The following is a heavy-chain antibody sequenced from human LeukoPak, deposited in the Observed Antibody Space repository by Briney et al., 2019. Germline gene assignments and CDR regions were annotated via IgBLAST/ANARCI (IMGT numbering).Heavy chain of an antibody. CDR2: ISSNGGST. V-gene: IGHV3-64D*06. CDR1: GFTFSSYA. J-gene: IGHJ6*04. D-gene: IGHD6-13*01. CDR3: VKDQGYSSSWSYAMDV. Sequence: GGSLRLSCPASGFTFSSYAMHWVRQAPGKGLEYVPGISSNGGSTYYADSVKGRFTISRDNSKNTLYLQMSSLRAEDTAVYYCVKDQGYSSSWSYAMDVWGKGTTVIVSS.